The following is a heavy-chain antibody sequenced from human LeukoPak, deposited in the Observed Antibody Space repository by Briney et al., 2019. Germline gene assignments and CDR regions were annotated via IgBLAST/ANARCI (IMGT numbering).Heavy chain of an antibody. Sequence: GGSLRLSCAASGFTFSSYSINWVRQAPGKGLEWVSGINWNGGSTGYADSVKGRFTISRDNAKNSLYLQMNSLRAEDTALYYCARVPLMVYDNWFDPWGQGTLVTVSS. CDR1: GFTFSSYS. J-gene: IGHJ5*02. CDR3: ARVPLMVYDNWFDP. D-gene: IGHD2-8*01. V-gene: IGHV3-20*04. CDR2: INWNGGST.